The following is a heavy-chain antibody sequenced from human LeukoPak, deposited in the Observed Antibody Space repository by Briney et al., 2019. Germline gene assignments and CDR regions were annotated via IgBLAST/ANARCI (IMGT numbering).Heavy chain of an antibody. CDR3: ARSGGGLGNYFDY. D-gene: IGHD3-16*01. Sequence: PGGSLRLSCAASGFTFDDHGMSWVRQAPGKGLEWVSGINWNGGSTGYADSVKGRFTISRDNAKNSLYLLMNSLRAEDTAVYYCARSGGGLGNYFDYWGQGTLVTVSS. CDR1: GFTFDDHG. V-gene: IGHV3-20*04. CDR2: INWNGGST. J-gene: IGHJ4*02.